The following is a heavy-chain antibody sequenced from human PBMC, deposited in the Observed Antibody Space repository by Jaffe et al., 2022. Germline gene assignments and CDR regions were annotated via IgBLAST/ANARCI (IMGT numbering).Heavy chain of an antibody. CDR3: AKDMKDIYWNDVRGAFDY. Sequence: EVQLLESGGGLVQPGGSLRLSCVASGFTFSSYVMSWVRQAPGRGLEWVSGISGSGGSTYYADSVKGRFTISRDTSKNTLFLQMNSLRAEDTGVYYCAKDMKDIYWNDVRGAFDYWGLGTLVSVSS. J-gene: IGHJ4*02. CDR1: GFTFSSYV. V-gene: IGHV3-23*01. CDR2: ISGSGGST. D-gene: IGHD1-1*01.